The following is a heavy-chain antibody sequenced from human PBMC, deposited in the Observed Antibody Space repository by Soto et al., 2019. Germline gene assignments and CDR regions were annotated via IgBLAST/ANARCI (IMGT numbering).Heavy chain of an antibody. CDR3: ARAPGGVAGLLDAFDI. V-gene: IGHV4-59*01. CDR2: IYYSGST. J-gene: IGHJ3*02. D-gene: IGHD6-19*01. Sequence: PSETLSLTCTVSGGSISGYYWSWIRQPPGKGLEWIGYIYYSGSTNYNPSLKSRVTISVDTSKNQFSLKLSSVTAADTAVYYCARAPGGVAGLLDAFDIWGQGTMVTVSS. CDR1: GGSISGYY.